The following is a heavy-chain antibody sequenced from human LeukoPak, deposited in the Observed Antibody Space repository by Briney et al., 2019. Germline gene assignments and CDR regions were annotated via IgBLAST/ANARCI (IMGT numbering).Heavy chain of an antibody. CDR2: IYSSGST. CDR3: ARGPLGDPRAFDV. CDR1: GVSISSYY. J-gene: IGHJ3*01. Sequence: SESLSLTCTVSGVSISSYYWTWIRQPPGKGLEWIGSIYSSGSTDYNPSLKSRVTISVDTSWNQFSLKLSSVTTADTAVYCCARGPLGDPRAFDVWGQGTMVTVSS. D-gene: IGHD3-16*01. V-gene: IGHV4-59*01.